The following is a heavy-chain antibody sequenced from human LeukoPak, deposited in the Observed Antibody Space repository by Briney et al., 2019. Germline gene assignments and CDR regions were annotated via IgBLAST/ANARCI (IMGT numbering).Heavy chain of an antibody. J-gene: IGHJ6*03. CDR3: AKDRSRYSYDYYMDV. CDR2: IRYDGSNK. V-gene: IGHV3-30*02. D-gene: IGHD5-18*01. CDR1: GFTFSSYG. Sequence: GGSLRLSCAASGFTFSSYGMHWVRQAPGKGLEWVAFIRYDGSNKYYADSVKGRFTISRDNSKNTLYLQMNSLRAEDTAVYYCAKDRSRYSYDYYMDVWGKGTTVTVSS.